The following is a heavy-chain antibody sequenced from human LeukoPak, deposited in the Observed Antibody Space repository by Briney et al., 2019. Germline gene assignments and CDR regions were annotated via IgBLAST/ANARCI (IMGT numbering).Heavy chain of an antibody. V-gene: IGHV3-21*01. D-gene: IGHD3-9*01. CDR3: ARPSSDYDILTGYYGD. Sequence: GGSLRLSCAASGFTFSSYSMNWVRQAPGKGLEWVSCISSSGSYIYYADSVKGRFTISRDNAKNSLYLQMNSLRAEDTAVYYCARPSSDYDILTGYYGDWGQGTLVTVSS. J-gene: IGHJ4*02. CDR1: GFTFSSYS. CDR2: ISSSGSYI.